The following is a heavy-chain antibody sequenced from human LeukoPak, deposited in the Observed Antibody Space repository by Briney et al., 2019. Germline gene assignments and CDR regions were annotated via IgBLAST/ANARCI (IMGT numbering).Heavy chain of an antibody. CDR1: GFTFSSYS. V-gene: IGHV3-30*02. J-gene: IGHJ4*02. CDR2: IRFDGSNK. CDR3: AKDQGAVAGIDY. D-gene: IGHD6-19*01. Sequence: GGSLRLSCAASGFTFSSYSMNWVRQAPGKGLEWVAFIRFDGSNKHYADSVKGRFTISRDNSKNTLYLQMNSLRGEDTAVYYCAKDQGAVAGIDYWGQGTLVTVSS.